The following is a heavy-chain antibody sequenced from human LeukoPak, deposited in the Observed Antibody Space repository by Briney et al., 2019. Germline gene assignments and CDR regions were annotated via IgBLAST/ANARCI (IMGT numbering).Heavy chain of an antibody. CDR1: GFTFDNYG. D-gene: IGHD5-18*01. CDR2: ISGSGGST. Sequence: GGSLRLSCAASGFTFDNYGMSWVRQAPGKGLEWVSGISGSGGSTNYADSVKGRFTISRDNSKNTLYLQMNSLRAEDTAVYYCANGGLWLPTRSDWGQGTRVTVSS. CDR3: ANGGLWLPTRSD. V-gene: IGHV3-23*01. J-gene: IGHJ4*02.